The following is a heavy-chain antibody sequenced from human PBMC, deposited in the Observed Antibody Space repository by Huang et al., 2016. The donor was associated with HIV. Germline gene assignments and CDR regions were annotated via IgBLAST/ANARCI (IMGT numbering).Heavy chain of an antibody. CDR2: ISYSGSNI. CDR1: DFTFSGYN. CDR3: ARAVQSTLRGFDV. J-gene: IGHJ3*01. Sequence: DVQLVESGGGLVKPGGSLRLSCAASDFTFSGYNMNWGRQAPGKGLGWVACISYSGSNIYYADSVKGRFTISRDNAKNSVFLQMNSLRAEDTALYYCARAVQSTLRGFDVWGRGTLVTVSS. V-gene: IGHV3-21*02. D-gene: IGHD2-2*01.